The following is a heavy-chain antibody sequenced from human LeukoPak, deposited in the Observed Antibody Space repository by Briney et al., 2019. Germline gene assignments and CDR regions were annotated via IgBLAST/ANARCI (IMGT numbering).Heavy chain of an antibody. CDR3: ARWGYSDSSGYSSDAFDI. CDR2: IYYSGST. J-gene: IGHJ3*02. Sequence: SETLSLTCTVSGGSISSYYWSWIRQPPGKGLEWIGYIYYSGSTNYNPSLKSRVTISVDTSKNQFSLKLSSVTAADTAVYYCARWGYSDSSGYSSDAFDIWGQGTMVTVSS. V-gene: IGHV4-59*01. D-gene: IGHD3-22*01. CDR1: GGSISSYY.